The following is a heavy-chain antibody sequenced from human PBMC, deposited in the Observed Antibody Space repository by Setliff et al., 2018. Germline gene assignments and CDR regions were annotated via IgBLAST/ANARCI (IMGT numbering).Heavy chain of an antibody. D-gene: IGHD3-3*01. Sequence: ASVKVSCKASGYTFTSYDINWVRQAPGPGLEWMGWMNPNSGNTGYAQKFQGRVTITRNTSISTAYMELSSLRSEDTAVYYCARGGGQIQNDFLSGYFSEPKPNDYYDYMDVWGKGTTVTVSS. CDR1: GYTFTSYD. CDR2: MNPNSGNT. J-gene: IGHJ6*03. V-gene: IGHV1-8*03. CDR3: ARGGGQIQNDFLSGYFSEPKPNDYYDYMDV.